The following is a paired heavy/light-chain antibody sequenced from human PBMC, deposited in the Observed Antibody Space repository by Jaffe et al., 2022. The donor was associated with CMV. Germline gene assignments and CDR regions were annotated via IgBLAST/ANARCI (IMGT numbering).Heavy chain of an antibody. Sequence: EVQLEQSGAEVKKAGESLKISCKGSGDSFNRYWIGWVRQMPGKGLEWMGMIFPADSDIRYSPSFEGQVTISADKSISIAYLQWSSLKASDTAIYYCARRNYAGHFDYWGQGTLVTVSS. CDR2: IFPADSDI. CDR1: GDSFNRYW. J-gene: IGHJ4*02. CDR3: ARRNYAGHFDY. D-gene: IGHD1-7*01. V-gene: IGHV5-51*01.
Light chain of an antibody. Sequence: EIVLTQSPGTLSLSPGERATLSCRASQSVSSNYLVWYQQKPGQAPRLLIYGASIRATGVPDRFSGSGSGTDFSLTISRLEPEDFAVYYCQQYGSSLLTFGGGTKVEIK. V-gene: IGKV3-20*01. CDR2: GAS. CDR3: QQYGSSLLT. J-gene: IGKJ4*01. CDR1: QSVSSNY.